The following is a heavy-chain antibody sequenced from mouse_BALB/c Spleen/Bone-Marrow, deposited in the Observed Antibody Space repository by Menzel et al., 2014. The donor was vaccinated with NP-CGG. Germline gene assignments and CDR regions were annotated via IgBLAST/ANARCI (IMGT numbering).Heavy chain of an antibody. D-gene: IGHD2-4*01. CDR3: ARKSQRAYDSMNY. CDR2: IYPGDFNT. CDR1: GYTFTSYY. V-gene: IGHV1S56*01. Sequence: QVQLQQSGPELVKPGASVRISCKASGYTFTSYYIHWVKQRPGQGLEWIGWIYPGDFNTKYNEKFKGKATLTADKSSSTTYMQLSSLTSEDSAAYFCARKSQRAYDSMNYWGPGTSVTVSS. J-gene: IGHJ4*01.